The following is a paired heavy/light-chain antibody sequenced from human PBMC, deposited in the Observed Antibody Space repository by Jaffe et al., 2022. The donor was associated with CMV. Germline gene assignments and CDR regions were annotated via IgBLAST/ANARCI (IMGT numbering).Light chain of an antibody. V-gene: IGKV1-5*03. Sequence: DIQMTQSPSTLSASVGDRVSITCRASQSISSWLAWFQQKPGKAPKLLIYEASSLESGVPSRFSGSGSGTEFTLTISSLQPDDFATYYCQQYHSYPWTFGQGTKVEIK. CDR1: QSISSW. CDR3: QQYHSYPWT. CDR2: EAS. J-gene: IGKJ1*01.
Heavy chain of an antibody. Sequence: QVQLQESGPGLVKPSETLSLTCTVSGGSIRTYYWSWIRQPPGKGLEWIGYIYYTGSTNYNPSLKSRATISVDTSKKQFSLKLSSVTAADTAVYYCARGAGGSFLINDHWGQGTLVTVSS. CDR2: IYYTGST. CDR1: GGSIRTYY. J-gene: IGHJ4*02. CDR3: ARGAGGSFLINDH. D-gene: IGHD1-26*01. V-gene: IGHV4-59*01.